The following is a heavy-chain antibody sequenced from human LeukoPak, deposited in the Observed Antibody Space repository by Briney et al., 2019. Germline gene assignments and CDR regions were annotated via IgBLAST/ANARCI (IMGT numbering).Heavy chain of an antibody. D-gene: IGHD3-10*01. Sequence: SETLSLTCSVSGGSISNLYLSWIRQPAGKGLEWIGRIYVSGRIDYNPSLRSRVTMSVDTSKNQLSLRVRSVTAADTGVYYCARDSGTTGEVKFDPWGQGTLVTVSS. CDR1: GGSISNLY. CDR3: ARDSGTTGEVKFDP. J-gene: IGHJ5*02. V-gene: IGHV4-4*07. CDR2: IYVSGRI.